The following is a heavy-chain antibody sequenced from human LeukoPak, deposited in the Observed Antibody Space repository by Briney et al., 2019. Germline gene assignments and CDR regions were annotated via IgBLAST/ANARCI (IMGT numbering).Heavy chain of an antibody. D-gene: IGHD6-19*01. CDR3: SKTAGSGWYDY. J-gene: IGHJ4*02. CDR2: VNSDGSNT. CDR1: RFSFSKSR. Sequence: GGSLRLSCAASRFSFSKSRMHWVRQAPGMGPVWVSRVNSDGSNTIYADSVKGRFTISRDNAKNTLYLQMNSLRAEDTAVYYCSKTAGSGWYDYCGQGALVTVSS. V-gene: IGHV3-74*01.